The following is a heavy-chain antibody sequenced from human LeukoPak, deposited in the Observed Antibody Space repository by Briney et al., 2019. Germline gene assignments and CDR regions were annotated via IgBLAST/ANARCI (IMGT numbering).Heavy chain of an antibody. CDR1: GYTFTSYG. J-gene: IGHJ5*02. CDR2: ISAYNGNT. D-gene: IGHD3-22*01. Sequence: ASVKVSCKASGYTFTSYGISWVRQAPGQGLEWMGWISAYNGNTNYAQKLQGRVTMTTDTSTSTAYVELRSLRSDDTAVYYCARASEVVVITEGSFDPWGQGTLVTVSS. V-gene: IGHV1-18*01. CDR3: ARASEVVVITEGSFDP.